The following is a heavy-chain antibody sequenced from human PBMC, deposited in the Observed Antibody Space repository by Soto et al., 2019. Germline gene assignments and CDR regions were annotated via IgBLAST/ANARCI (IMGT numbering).Heavy chain of an antibody. CDR2: IYYSGST. Sequence: SETLSLTCTVSGGSISSHYWSWIRQPPGKGLEWIGYIYYSGSTNYNPSLKSRVTISVDTSKNQFSLKLSSVTAADTAVYYCAREAYYYDSSGYYYGSTANWFDPWGQGTLVTVSS. D-gene: IGHD3-22*01. CDR3: AREAYYYDSSGYYYGSTANWFDP. J-gene: IGHJ5*02. CDR1: GGSISSHY. V-gene: IGHV4-59*11.